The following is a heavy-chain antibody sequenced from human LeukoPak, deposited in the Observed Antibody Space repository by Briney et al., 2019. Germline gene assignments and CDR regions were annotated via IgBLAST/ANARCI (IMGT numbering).Heavy chain of an antibody. D-gene: IGHD3-22*01. Sequence: GGSLRLSCAASGFIFSSYSMNWVRQAPGKGLEWVSSISSSSSYILYADSVKGRFTISRDNAKNSLYLQMNSLRAEDTAVYYCTRDLLRDYYDSSGYYPFDYWGQGTLVTVSS. J-gene: IGHJ4*02. CDR2: ISSSSSYI. V-gene: IGHV3-21*01. CDR1: GFIFSSYS. CDR3: TRDLLRDYYDSSGYYPFDY.